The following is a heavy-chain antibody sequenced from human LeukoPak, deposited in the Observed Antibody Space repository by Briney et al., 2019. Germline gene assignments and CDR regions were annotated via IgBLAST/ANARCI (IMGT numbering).Heavy chain of an antibody. J-gene: IGHJ4*02. CDR2: TSSSDPGT. Sequence: GGSLRLSCAASGFTFSSYGMHWVRQAPGKGLEWVSATSSSDPGTYYADSVKGRFTISRDNSRNIMNLQTDSLRPEDTALYYCARAMVRGVIPYWGQGTLVTVSS. V-gene: IGHV3-NL1*01. CDR3: ARAMVRGVIPY. CDR1: GFTFSSYG. D-gene: IGHD3-10*01.